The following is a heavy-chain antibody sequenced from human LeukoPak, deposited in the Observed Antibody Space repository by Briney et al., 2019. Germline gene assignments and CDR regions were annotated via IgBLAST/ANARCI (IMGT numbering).Heavy chain of an antibody. CDR2: TYYRSKWYN. V-gene: IGHV6-1*01. Sequence: SQTLSLTCAISGDSVSSNSAAWNWIRQSPSRGLEWLGKTYYRSKWYNDYAVSMKGRLTITPDTSEHQFSLHLNSVTPGDTAVYFCPREGPAFDVWGQGTMVTVSS. J-gene: IGHJ3*01. CDR3: PREGPAFDV. CDR1: GDSVSSNSAA.